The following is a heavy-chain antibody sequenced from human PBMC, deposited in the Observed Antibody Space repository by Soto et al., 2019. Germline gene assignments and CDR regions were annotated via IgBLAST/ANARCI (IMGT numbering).Heavy chain of an antibody. D-gene: IGHD2-15*01. CDR1: GGTFNTYT. V-gene: IGHV1-69*01. J-gene: IGHJ4*02. CDR2: ILPIMGSV. Sequence: QVHLVQSGSEVKKPGSSVTVSCKASGGTFNTYTFSWVRQAPGQGLEWMGSILPIMGSVNYAHDFRGRLSITADPSPTTAYMELTSLTSHDTAIYYCARIPRYSYPTSDPLDNWGQGTLVTVSS. CDR3: ARIPRYSYPTSDPLDN.